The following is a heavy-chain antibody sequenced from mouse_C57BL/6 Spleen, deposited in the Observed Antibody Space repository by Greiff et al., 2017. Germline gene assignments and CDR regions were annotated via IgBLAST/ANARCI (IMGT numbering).Heavy chain of an antibody. CDR3: ARGDDGYYPPFAY. D-gene: IGHD2-3*01. Sequence: EVKLQESGPELVKPGASVKMSCKASGYTFTDYNMHWVKQSHGKSLEWIGYINPNNGGTSYNQKFKGKATLTVNKSSSTAYMELRSLTSEDSAVYYCARGDDGYYPPFAYWGQGTLVTVSA. CDR2: INPNNGGT. J-gene: IGHJ3*01. V-gene: IGHV1-22*01. CDR1: GYTFTDYN.